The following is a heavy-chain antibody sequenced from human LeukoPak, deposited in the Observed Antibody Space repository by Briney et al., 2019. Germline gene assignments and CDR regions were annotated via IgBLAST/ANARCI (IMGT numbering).Heavy chain of an antibody. CDR3: AELGITMIGGV. J-gene: IGHJ6*04. CDR2: ISGGGTST. CDR1: RFPFSNYE. V-gene: IGHV3-48*03. D-gene: IGHD3-10*02. Sequence: GGSLRLSCAASRFPFSNYEMNWVRQAPGKGLEWISFISGGGTSTYYADSVKGRFTVSRDNAKNSLYLQMNSLRADDTALYYCAELGITMIGGVWGKGTTVTISS.